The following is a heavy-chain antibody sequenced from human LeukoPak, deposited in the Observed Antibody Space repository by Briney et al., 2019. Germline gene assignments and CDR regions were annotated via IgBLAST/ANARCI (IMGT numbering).Heavy chain of an antibody. Sequence: PGRSLRLSCAASGFTFDDYAMHWVRQAPGKGLEWVSGISWNSGSIGYADSVKGRFTISRDNAKNSLYLQMNSLRAEDTASYYCAKDILNYDFWSGYYTNWGQGTLVTVSS. CDR3: AKDILNYDFWSGYYTN. V-gene: IGHV3-9*01. D-gene: IGHD3-3*01. CDR2: ISWNSGSI. CDR1: GFTFDDYA. J-gene: IGHJ4*02.